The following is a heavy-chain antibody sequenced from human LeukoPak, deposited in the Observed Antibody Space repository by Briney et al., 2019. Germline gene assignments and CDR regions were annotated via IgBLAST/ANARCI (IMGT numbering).Heavy chain of an antibody. Sequence: SETLSLTCTVSGGSISSGGYYWAWIRQPAGKGLEWIGRIYTSGSTYYNPSLKSRVTISVDTSKNQFSLKLSSVTAADTAVYYCARDRIAAAHDAFDIWGQGTMVTVSS. J-gene: IGHJ3*02. V-gene: IGHV4-61*02. D-gene: IGHD6-13*01. CDR1: GGSISSGGYY. CDR2: IYTSGST. CDR3: ARDRIAAAHDAFDI.